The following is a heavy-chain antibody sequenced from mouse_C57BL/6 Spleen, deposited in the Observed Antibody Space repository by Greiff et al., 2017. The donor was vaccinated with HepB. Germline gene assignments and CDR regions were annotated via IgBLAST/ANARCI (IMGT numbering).Heavy chain of an antibody. CDR2: IDPETGGT. Sequence: VQLVESGAELVRPGASVTLSCKASGYTFTDYEMHWVKQTPVHGLEWIGAIDPETGGTAYNQKFKGKAILTADKSSSTAYMELRSLTSEDSAVYYCTRGEVTTGGAMDYWGQGTSVTVSS. D-gene: IGHD2-2*01. CDR3: TRGEVTTGGAMDY. CDR1: GYTFTDYE. V-gene: IGHV1-15*01. J-gene: IGHJ4*01.